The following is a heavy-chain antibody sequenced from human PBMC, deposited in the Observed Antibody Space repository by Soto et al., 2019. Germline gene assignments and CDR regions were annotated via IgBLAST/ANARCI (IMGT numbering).Heavy chain of an antibody. V-gene: IGHV1-58*02. CDR1: GSGFISSG. D-gene: IGHD2-15*01. J-gene: IGHJ6*02. CDR2: IVVASGQT. Sequence: ASVKVSCKASGSGFISSGIQWVRQAHGQCLEWIGWIVVASGQTNYAQNFRGRVAITRDTSTATAYIELTGLTSEDTAVYFCSADRPDIGVGWWVWGQGTTVTVSS. CDR3: SADRPDIGVGWWV.